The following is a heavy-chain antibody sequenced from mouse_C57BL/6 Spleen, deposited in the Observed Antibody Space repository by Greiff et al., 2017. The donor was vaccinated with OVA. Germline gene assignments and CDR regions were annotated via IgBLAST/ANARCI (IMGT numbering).Heavy chain of an antibody. CDR3: ARYDYDEEFGYYYAMDY. V-gene: IGHV3-6*01. Sequence: ESGPGLVKPSQSLSLTCSVTGYSITSGYYWNWIRQFPGNKLEWMGYISYDGSNNYNPSLKNRISITRDTSKNQFFLKLNSVTTEDTATYYCARYDYDEEFGYYYAMDYWGQGTSVTVSS. D-gene: IGHD2-4*01. CDR1: GYSITSGYY. CDR2: ISYDGSN. J-gene: IGHJ4*01.